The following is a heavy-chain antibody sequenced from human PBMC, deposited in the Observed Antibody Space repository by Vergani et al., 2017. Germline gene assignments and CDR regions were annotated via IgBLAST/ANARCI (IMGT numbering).Heavy chain of an antibody. CDR2: ISGSGVSA. Sequence: EVQLLESGGGLVQPGGSLRLTCAASEFTFSNYAMNWVRQAPGKGLEWVSGISGSGVSAYYTDSVKGRFTISRDNSKNMLFLQMNNLRTEDTAIYYCAKASSYYYYYYMDVWGKGTTVTVSS. CDR1: EFTFSNYA. CDR3: AKASSYYYYYYMDV. J-gene: IGHJ6*03. V-gene: IGHV3-23*01.